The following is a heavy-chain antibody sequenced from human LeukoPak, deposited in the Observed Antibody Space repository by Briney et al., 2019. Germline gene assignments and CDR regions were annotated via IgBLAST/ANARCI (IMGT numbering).Heavy chain of an antibody. CDR3: ARSDGFSGYSSLGDS. CDR1: GYTFTGYY. D-gene: IGHD3-22*01. Sequence: ASVKVSCKASGYTFTGYYMHWVRQAPGQGLEWMGWINPKSGDTNYAQKFQGRVTMTRDTSISTAYMELSRLRSHDTAVYYCARSDGFSGYSSLGDSWGQGTLVTVSS. CDR2: INPKSGDT. J-gene: IGHJ5*01. V-gene: IGHV1-2*02.